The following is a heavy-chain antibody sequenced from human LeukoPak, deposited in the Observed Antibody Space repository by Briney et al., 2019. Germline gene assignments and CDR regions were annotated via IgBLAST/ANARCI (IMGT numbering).Heavy chain of an antibody. J-gene: IGHJ4*02. CDR1: GFTFSSYA. CDR3: VKSHAPFGPTIDY. V-gene: IGHV3-64D*06. D-gene: IGHD3-10*01. CDR2: ISSNGGST. Sequence: GGSLRLSCSASGFTFSSYAMHWVRQAPGKGLEYVSAISSNGGSTYYADSVKGRFTISRDSSKNTLYLQMSSLRAEDAAVYYCVKSHAPFGPTIDYWGQGTLVTVSS.